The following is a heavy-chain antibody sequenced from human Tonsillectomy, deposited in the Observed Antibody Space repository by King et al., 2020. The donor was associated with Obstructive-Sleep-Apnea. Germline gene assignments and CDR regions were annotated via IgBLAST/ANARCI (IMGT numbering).Heavy chain of an antibody. D-gene: IGHD6-13*01. CDR2: IWHDGSNK. J-gene: IGHJ3*02. CDR3: AKDRAAAGPLGAFDI. Sequence: VQLVESGGGVVQPGRSLRLSCVASGFTFSTYGMHWVRQGPGKGLEWVAVIWHDGSNKYYADSVKGRFTISRDSSKNTLYLQMNSLRAKDTAVYYCAKDRAAAGPLGAFDIWGQGTMVSVSS. CDR1: GFTFSTYG. V-gene: IGHV3-33*06.